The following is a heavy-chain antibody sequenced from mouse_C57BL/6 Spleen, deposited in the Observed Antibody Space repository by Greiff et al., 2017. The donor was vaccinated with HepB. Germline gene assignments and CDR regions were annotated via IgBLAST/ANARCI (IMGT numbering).Heavy chain of an antibody. CDR2: ISDGGSYT. V-gene: IGHV5-4*01. D-gene: IGHD1-1*01. Sequence: DVHLVESGGGLVKPGGSLKLSCAASGFTFSSYAMSWVRQTPEKRLEWVATISDGGSYTYYPDNVKGRFTISRDNAKNNLYLQMSHLKSEDTAMYYCARAGLAGRAWFAYWGQGTLVTVSA. CDR3: ARAGLAGRAWFAY. CDR1: GFTFSSYA. J-gene: IGHJ3*01.